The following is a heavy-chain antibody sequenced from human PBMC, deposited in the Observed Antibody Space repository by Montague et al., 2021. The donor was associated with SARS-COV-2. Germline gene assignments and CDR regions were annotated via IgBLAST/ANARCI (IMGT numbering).Heavy chain of an antibody. CDR2: ISYDGNNK. CDR1: GFTLSIYA. CDR3: ARDRWFGEFDY. D-gene: IGHD3-10*01. Sequence: SLRLSCAASGFTLSIYAMHWVRQAPGKGLEWVAVISYDGNNKYYADSVKGRFTISRDNSKNTLYLQMNSLRAEDTAVYYCARDRWFGEFDYWGQGTLVTVSS. V-gene: IGHV3-30-3*01. J-gene: IGHJ4*02.